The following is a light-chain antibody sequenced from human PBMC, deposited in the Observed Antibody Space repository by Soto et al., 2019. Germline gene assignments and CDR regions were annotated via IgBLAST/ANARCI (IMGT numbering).Light chain of an antibody. CDR2: DVT. J-gene: IGLJ1*01. V-gene: IGLV2-11*01. CDR1: SSDVGGYDY. CDR3: CSYGGSFPYV. Sequence: QSALAQRPSVYGSPGQSVTISCTGTSSDVGGYDYVSWYQQRPGKAPKLLIYDVTKRPSGVPDRFSGSKSGNTASLTISGLQAEDEADFYCCSYGGSFPYVFGTGTKV.